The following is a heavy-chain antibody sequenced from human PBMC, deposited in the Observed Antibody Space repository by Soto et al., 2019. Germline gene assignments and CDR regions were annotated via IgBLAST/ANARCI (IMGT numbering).Heavy chain of an antibody. CDR1: GLSISSDNW. Sequence: QVQLQESGPGLVRPSGTVSLTCAVSGLSISSDNWWSWVRQPPGKGLEWIGEIHHSGSTNYNPSLTSRVTMSVVPSKDLFSLTLNSVTAADTAFYYCARDQGSHLGDWGQGTLVSVSS. V-gene: IGHV4-4*02. D-gene: IGHD6-13*01. CDR3: ARDQGSHLGD. CDR2: IHHSGST. J-gene: IGHJ4*02.